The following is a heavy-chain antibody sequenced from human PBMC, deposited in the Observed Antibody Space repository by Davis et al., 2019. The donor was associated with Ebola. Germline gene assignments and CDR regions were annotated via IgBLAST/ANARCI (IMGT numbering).Heavy chain of an antibody. J-gene: IGHJ6*02. D-gene: IGHD3-10*01. Sequence: PSETLSLTCTLYGGSISSSSYYWGWIRQPPGKGLEWIGSIYYSGNTYYNPSLNSRVTLSVDTSKNQFSLQRNSVAPEDTAVYYCVRGWVRSGLDVWGQGTTVTVSS. CDR1: GGSISSSSYY. CDR3: VRGWVRSGLDV. V-gene: IGHV4-39*01. CDR2: IYYSGNT.